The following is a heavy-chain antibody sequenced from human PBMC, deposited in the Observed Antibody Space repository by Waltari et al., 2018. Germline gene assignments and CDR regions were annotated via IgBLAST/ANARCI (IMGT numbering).Heavy chain of an antibody. D-gene: IGHD3-22*01. J-gene: IGHJ3*02. CDR3: ASFMRPYYYDSSGPLGAFDI. V-gene: IGHV4-30-2*01. CDR1: GGSTSSGGYS. CDR2: IYHSGST. Sequence: QLQLQESGSGLVKPSQTLSLTCAVSGGSTSSGGYSWSWIRQPQGKGLAWIGYIYHSGSTYYNPSLKSRVTISVDRSKNQFSLKLSSVTAADTAVYYCASFMRPYYYDSSGPLGAFDIWGQGTMVTVSS.